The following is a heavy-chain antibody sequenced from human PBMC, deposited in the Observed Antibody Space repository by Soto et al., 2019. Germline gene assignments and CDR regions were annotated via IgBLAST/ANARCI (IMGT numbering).Heavy chain of an antibody. V-gene: IGHV3-30*18. D-gene: IGHD1-26*01. CDR1: GFTFSSYG. J-gene: IGHJ4*02. CDR3: AKDRSGATTGFDY. Sequence: GSLVLACSASGFTFSSYGMHWIRQAPGKGLEWVAVISYDGSNKYYADSVKGRFTISRDNSKNTLYLQMNSLRAEDTAVYYCAKDRSGATTGFDYWGQGTLVTVYS. CDR2: ISYDGSNK.